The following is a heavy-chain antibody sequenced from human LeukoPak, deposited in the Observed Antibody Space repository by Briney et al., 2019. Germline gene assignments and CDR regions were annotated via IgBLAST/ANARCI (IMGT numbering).Heavy chain of an antibody. V-gene: IGHV3-7*04. CDR2: IKEDGSAK. D-gene: IGHD5-12*01. J-gene: IGHJ4*02. CDR3: ARDSPGYGGYSY. Sequence: GSLRLSCAASGFTFKRYGMHWVRQAPGKGLEWVANIKEDGSAKYYVDSMKGRFTISRDNAKNSLYLQINSLRAEDTAVYYCARDSPGYGGYSYWGQGTLVTVSS. CDR1: GFTFKRYG.